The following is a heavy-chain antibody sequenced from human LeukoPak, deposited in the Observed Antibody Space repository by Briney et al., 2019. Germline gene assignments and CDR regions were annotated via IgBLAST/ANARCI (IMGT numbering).Heavy chain of an antibody. Sequence: SETLSLTCNVSGGSISSGGSYWSWIRLCPGRGLEWIGHIYNSGSTNYNPSLKSRVIISVDTSNNQFSLKLGSVTAADTAVYYCARGDIYYYDSSGYSNWFDPWGQGILVTVSS. CDR2: IYNSGST. CDR1: GGSISSGGSY. V-gene: IGHV4-31*03. J-gene: IGHJ5*02. CDR3: ARGDIYYYDSSGYSNWFDP. D-gene: IGHD3-22*01.